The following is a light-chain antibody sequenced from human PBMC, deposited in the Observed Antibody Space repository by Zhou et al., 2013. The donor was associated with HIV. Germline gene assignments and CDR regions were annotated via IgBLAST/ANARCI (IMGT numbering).Light chain of an antibody. CDR2: DAS. CDR3: QQRSEWPIT. J-gene: IGKJ5*01. Sequence: EIVLTQSPGTLSLSPGERATLSCRASQSVSSSYLAWYQQKPGQAPRILIYDASNRATGIPGRFSGSGSEADYTLTITSLEPEDSAVYLCQQRSEWPITFGQGTRLEIK. V-gene: IGKV3D-20*02. CDR1: QSVSSSY.